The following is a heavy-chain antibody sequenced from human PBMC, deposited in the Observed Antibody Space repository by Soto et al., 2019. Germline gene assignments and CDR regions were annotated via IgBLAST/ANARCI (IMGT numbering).Heavy chain of an antibody. CDR1: GFTFGDYA. D-gene: IGHD3-10*01. CDR2: IRSKAYGGTT. CDR3: TRTFGYYGSGSWGY. J-gene: IGHJ4*02. V-gene: IGHV3-49*03. Sequence: GGSLRLSCTASGFTFGDYAMSWFRQAPGKGLEWVGFIRSKAYGGTTEYAASVKGRFTISRDDSKSIAYLQMNSLKTEDTAVYYCTRTFGYYGSGSWGYWGQGTLVTVSS.